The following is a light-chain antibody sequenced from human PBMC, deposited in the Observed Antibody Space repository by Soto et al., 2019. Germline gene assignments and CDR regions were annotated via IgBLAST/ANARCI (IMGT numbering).Light chain of an antibody. CDR2: EVS. J-gene: IGLJ3*02. CDR1: STDIGSYNY. CDR3: TSYTSSSTGV. Sequence: QSALTQPASVSGSPGQSITISCTGTSTDIGSYNYVSWYQQHPGKAPKLMIYEVSNRPSGFSNRFSGSKSGNTASLTISGLQAEDEDDYYCTSYTSSSTGVFGGGTQLTVL. V-gene: IGLV2-14*01.